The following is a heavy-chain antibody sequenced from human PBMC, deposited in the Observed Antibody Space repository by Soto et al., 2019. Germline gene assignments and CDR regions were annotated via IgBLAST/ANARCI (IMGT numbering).Heavy chain of an antibody. CDR3: AKSGKMPYYYGSGSYPFDY. CDR2: ISGSGGST. J-gene: IGHJ4*02. D-gene: IGHD3-10*01. V-gene: IGHV3-23*01. Sequence: PGGSLRLSCAASGFTFSSYAMSWVRQAPGKGLEWVSAISGSGGSTYYADSVKGRFTISRDNSKNTLYLQMNSLRAEDTAVYYCAKSGKMPYYYGSGSYPFDYWGQGTLVTVSS. CDR1: GFTFSSYA.